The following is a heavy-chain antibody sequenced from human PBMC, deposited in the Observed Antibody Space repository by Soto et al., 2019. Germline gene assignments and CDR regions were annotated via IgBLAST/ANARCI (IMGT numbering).Heavy chain of an antibody. V-gene: IGHV3-23*01. CDR3: ARGRAVAGVTFFDF. Sequence: EVQMLESGGALVQPGGSLRLSCAASGFTFSSYAMRWVRQAPGKGLEWVSATSGSGDNTKYADSVTGRFTISRDNSKNTMCLQMNILRAEDTAVYFGARGRAVAGVTFFDFWGQGTLVSVSS. D-gene: IGHD6-19*01. J-gene: IGHJ4*02. CDR2: TSGSGDNT. CDR1: GFTFSSYA.